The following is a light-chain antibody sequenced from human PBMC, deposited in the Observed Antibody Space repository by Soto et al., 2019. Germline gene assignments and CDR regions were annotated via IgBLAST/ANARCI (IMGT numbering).Light chain of an antibody. CDR1: QSVVHSSNNENY. CDR3: QEYVSVPLS. CDR2: WAS. J-gene: IGKJ4*01. Sequence: DIVMTQSQDSLSVSLGERANINCKSSQSVVHSSNNENYLAWYQQKSGQPPKLLISWASTPESGVPDRFTGDGSGTEFTLTISSLQPEDVAIYYCQEYVSVPLSFGGGTKLQIK. V-gene: IGKV4-1*01.